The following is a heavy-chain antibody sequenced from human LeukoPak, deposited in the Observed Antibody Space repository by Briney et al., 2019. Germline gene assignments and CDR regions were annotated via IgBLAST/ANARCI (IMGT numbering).Heavy chain of an antibody. V-gene: IGHV3-23*01. CDR3: AKDDADGSGSYYNDPPLNY. CDR2: ISGSGGST. Sequence: GGSLRLSCAASGFTFSSYAMSWVRQAPGKGLEWVSAISGSGGSTYYADSVKGRFTISRDNSKNTLYLQMNSLRAEDTAVYYCAKDDADGSGSYYNDPPLNYWGQGTLVTVSS. D-gene: IGHD3-10*01. J-gene: IGHJ4*02. CDR1: GFTFSSYA.